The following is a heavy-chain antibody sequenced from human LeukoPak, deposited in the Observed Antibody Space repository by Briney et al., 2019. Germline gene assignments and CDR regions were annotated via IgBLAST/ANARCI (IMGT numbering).Heavy chain of an antibody. D-gene: IGHD6-6*01. CDR3: ARGSWRAIAGRKPFDF. CDR2: MNANNGNT. V-gene: IGHV1-8*01. J-gene: IGHJ4*02. Sequence: ASVKVSCKASEYTFTSYDINWVRQATGQGLEWMGWMNANNGNTGYSQKFQGRVTMTRVTSISTAYMELSNLTSEDMAVYYCARGSWRAIAGRKPFDFWGQGSLVTVSS. CDR1: EYTFTSYD.